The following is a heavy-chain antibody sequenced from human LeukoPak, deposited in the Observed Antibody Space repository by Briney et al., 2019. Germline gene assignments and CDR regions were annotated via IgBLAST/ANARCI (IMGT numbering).Heavy chain of an antibody. CDR2: INHSGST. CDR3: ARRGGDYGFDY. D-gene: IGHD3-10*01. V-gene: IGHV4-34*01. CDR1: GGSFSGYY. Sequence: SETLSLTCAVYGGSFSGYYWSWIRRPPGKGLEWIGEINHSGSTNYNPSLKSRVTISVDTSKNQFSLKLSSVTAADTAVYYCARRGGDYGFDYWGQGTLVTVSS. J-gene: IGHJ4*02.